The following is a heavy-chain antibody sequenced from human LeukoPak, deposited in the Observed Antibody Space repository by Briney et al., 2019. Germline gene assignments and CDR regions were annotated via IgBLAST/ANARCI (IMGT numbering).Heavy chain of an antibody. J-gene: IGHJ4*02. CDR2: ISSSSSYI. Sequence: GGSLRLSCAASRFTFSSYSMNWVRQAPGKGLEWVSSISSSSSYIYYADSVKGRFTISRDNAKNSLYLQMNSLRAEDTAVYYCARAPYYYDSSGYYSSDYWGQGTLVTVSP. V-gene: IGHV3-21*01. CDR3: ARAPYYYDSSGYYSSDY. D-gene: IGHD3-22*01. CDR1: RFTFSSYS.